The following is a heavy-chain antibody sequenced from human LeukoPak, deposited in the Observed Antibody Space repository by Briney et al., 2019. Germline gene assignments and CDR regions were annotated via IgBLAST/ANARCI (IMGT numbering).Heavy chain of an antibody. CDR3: AKRGQQLVRANYYYYYMDV. Sequence: GGSLRLSCAASGFTFSSYAMSWVRPAPGKGLEWVSAISGSGGSTYYADSVKGRFTISRDNSKNTLYLQMNSLRAEDTAVYYCAKRGQQLVRANYYYYYMDVWGKGTTVTISS. CDR1: GFTFSSYA. V-gene: IGHV3-23*01. CDR2: ISGSGGST. D-gene: IGHD6-13*01. J-gene: IGHJ6*03.